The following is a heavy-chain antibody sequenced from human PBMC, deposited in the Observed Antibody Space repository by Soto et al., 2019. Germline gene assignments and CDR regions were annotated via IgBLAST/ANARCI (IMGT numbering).Heavy chain of an antibody. Sequence: PGGSLRLSCAASGFTFSSYWMSWVRQAPGKGLEWVANIKQDGSEKYYVDSVKGRFTISRDNAKNSLYLQMNSLRAEDTAVYYCARDRFGVVVPAATAFDYWGQGTLVTVSS. CDR3: ARDRFGVVVPAATAFDY. V-gene: IGHV3-7*03. CDR2: IKQDGSEK. D-gene: IGHD2-2*01. J-gene: IGHJ4*02. CDR1: GFTFSSYW.